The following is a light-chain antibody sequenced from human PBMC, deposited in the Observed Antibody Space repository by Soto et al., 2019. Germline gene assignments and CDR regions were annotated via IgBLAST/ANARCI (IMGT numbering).Light chain of an antibody. Sequence: EIVLTQSPGTLSLSPGERVTLSCRASQSVSSSYLAWYQQKPGQAPRLLIYAASSRATDIPDRFSGSVSGADFTLTLSRLEPEDCAVYYCHQDGNSPRTFGQGTKVEIQ. CDR1: QSVSSSY. J-gene: IGKJ2*01. V-gene: IGKV3-20*01. CDR2: AAS. CDR3: HQDGNSPRT.